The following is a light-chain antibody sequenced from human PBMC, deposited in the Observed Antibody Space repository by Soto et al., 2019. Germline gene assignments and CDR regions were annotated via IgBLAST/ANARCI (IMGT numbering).Light chain of an antibody. Sequence: RLTQSPSSLSASVGDTVTISCRASQDISTYLAWYQHKPGKAPTLLIFGASSLHNGVPPRFAGSGSGSEFTLTINRLQPDDFATYYWQHYTLYSAPFGQGTRV. CDR3: QHYTLYSAP. CDR1: QDISTY. V-gene: IGKV1-5*01. CDR2: GAS. J-gene: IGKJ5*01.